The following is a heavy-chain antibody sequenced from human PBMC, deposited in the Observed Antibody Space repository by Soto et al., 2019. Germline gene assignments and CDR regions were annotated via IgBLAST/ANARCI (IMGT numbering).Heavy chain of an antibody. J-gene: IGHJ4*02. CDR1: GFTFSRYR. CDR3: ARGFASPGGYYFDY. CDR2: IRQDGLEK. D-gene: IGHD3-10*01. V-gene: IGHV3-7*01. Sequence: GGSLRLSCEVSGFTFSRYRMTWVRQAPGKGLEWLANIRQDGLEKHYEDSVKGRFTISRDNAKNSLYLEMSSLRVEDTAVYYCARGFASPGGYYFDYWGLGTPVTVS.